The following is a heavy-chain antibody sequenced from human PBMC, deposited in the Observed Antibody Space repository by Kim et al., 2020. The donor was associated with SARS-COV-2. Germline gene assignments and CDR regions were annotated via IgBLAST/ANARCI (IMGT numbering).Heavy chain of an antibody. CDR1: GLYIGDYN. D-gene: IGHD1-1*01. CDR3: ARGGDLHQLPWRGVDP. CDR2: ITSSGNYI. V-gene: IGHV3-21*01. J-gene: IGHJ5*02. Sequence: GGSLRLSCAASGLYIGDYNMNWVRQAPGKGLEWVSTITSSGNYIYYADSVRGRFTISRDNAKESLYLQLDSLRADDTGVYYCARGGDLHQLPWRGVDPWG.